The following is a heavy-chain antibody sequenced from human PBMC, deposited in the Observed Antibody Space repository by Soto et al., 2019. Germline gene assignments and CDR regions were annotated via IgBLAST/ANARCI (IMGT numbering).Heavy chain of an antibody. J-gene: IGHJ6*02. CDR1: GGSISNYY. V-gene: IGHV4-59*01. D-gene: IGHD4-17*01. Sequence: PSETLSLTCTVSGGSISNYYWSWIRQPPGKGLEWIAYIYSSGSTKYNPSLKSRVTISVDTSKNQFSLKLISVTAADTAVYYCARVPMRFGDYGDYFYYGLDVWGQGTTVTVS. CDR3: ARVPMRFGDYGDYFYYGLDV. CDR2: IYSSGST.